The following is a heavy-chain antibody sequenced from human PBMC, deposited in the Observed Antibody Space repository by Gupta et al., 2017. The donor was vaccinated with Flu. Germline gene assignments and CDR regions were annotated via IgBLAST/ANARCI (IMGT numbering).Heavy chain of an antibody. J-gene: IGHJ4*02. V-gene: IGHV3-30*03. Sequence: QVQLVESGGGVVQPGRSLRLSCAASGFTFSSYGMHWVRQAPGKGLEWVAVISYDGSNKYYADSVKGRFTISRDNSKNTLYLQMNSLRAEDTAVYYYVFAVKGYWGQGTLVTVSS. D-gene: IGHD3-9*01. CDR2: ISYDGSNK. CDR1: GFTFSSYG. CDR3: VFAVKGY.